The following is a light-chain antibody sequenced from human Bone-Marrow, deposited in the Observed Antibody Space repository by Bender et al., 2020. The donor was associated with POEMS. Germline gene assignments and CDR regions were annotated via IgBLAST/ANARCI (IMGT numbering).Light chain of an antibody. CDR3: YSVADNILM. J-gene: IGLJ3*02. CDR1: KLDDKY. CDR2: QDS. V-gene: IGLV3-1*01. Sequence: SYELTQPPSVSVSPGQTASITCSGDKLDDKYVCWYQQRPGQSPVVVIFQDSERPSGIPERISGSSSGTTATLTISGAQVEDEADYYCYSVADNILMFGGGTKLTVL.